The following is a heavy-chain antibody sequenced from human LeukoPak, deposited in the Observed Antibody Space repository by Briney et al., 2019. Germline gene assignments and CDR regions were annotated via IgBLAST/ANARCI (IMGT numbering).Heavy chain of an antibody. D-gene: IGHD3-22*01. CDR3: AKDGPPYYYDSSGLLDY. Sequence: PGRSLRLSCAASGFTFSRHGMYWVRQAPGKGLEWVAVISYDGSNKYYADSVKGRFTISRDNSKNMLYLQMNSLRVEDTAVYYCAKDGPPYYYDSSGLLDYWGQRTLVTVSS. CDR2: ISYDGSNK. V-gene: IGHV3-30*18. J-gene: IGHJ4*02. CDR1: GFTFSRHG.